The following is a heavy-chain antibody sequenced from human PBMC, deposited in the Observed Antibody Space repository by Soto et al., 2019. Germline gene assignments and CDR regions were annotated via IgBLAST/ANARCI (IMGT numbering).Heavy chain of an antibody. D-gene: IGHD6-19*01. CDR3: AKGPHTNVGWPYYFES. Sequence: GGSLRLSCVASGFSLANYPMNWVRQTPGKGLEWISYSSPRGDTIYYADSVEGRFTISRDNARNSLSLHMSSLRDEDSALYYCAKGPHTNVGWPYYFESWGQGVPVTVSS. V-gene: IGHV3-48*02. CDR1: GFSLANYP. J-gene: IGHJ4*02. CDR2: SSPRGDTI.